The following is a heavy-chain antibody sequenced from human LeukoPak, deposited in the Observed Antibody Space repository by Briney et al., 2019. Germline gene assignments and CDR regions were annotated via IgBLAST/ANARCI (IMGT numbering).Heavy chain of an antibody. CDR3: ASVDSNGWYFEN. CDR1: GLTFSTYW. CDR2: IKQDGSEK. V-gene: IGHV3-7*01. J-gene: IGHJ4*02. D-gene: IGHD5-18*01. Sequence: PGGSLRLSCAASGLTFSTYWMSWVRQAPGKGLEWVANIKQDGSEKSYMDSVKGRFTISRDNAKNSLYLQMNSWRAEDTALYYCASVDSNGWYFENWGQGTLVSVSS.